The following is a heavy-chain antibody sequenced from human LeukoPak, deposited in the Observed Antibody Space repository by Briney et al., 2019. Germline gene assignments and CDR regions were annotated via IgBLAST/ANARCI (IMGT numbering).Heavy chain of an antibody. CDR3: ARGRFSYSY. Sequence: AGGSLSLSCAASGFTVSSNYVSWVRQAPGKGLEWVSVIYSGGSTYYADSVKGRFTISRDNSKNTLYLQMNSLRAEDTAVYYCARGRFSYSYWGQGTLVTVSS. D-gene: IGHD3-16*01. V-gene: IGHV3-66*01. CDR1: GFTVSSNY. J-gene: IGHJ4*02. CDR2: IYSGGST.